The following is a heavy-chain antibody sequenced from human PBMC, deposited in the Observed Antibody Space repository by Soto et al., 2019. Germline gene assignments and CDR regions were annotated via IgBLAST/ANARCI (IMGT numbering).Heavy chain of an antibody. V-gene: IGHV3-23*01. Sequence: GGSLRLSCAASGFTFSSYAMSCVRQAPGKGLEWVSAISGSGGSTYYADSVKGRFTISRDNSKNTLYLQMNNLRAEDTAVYYCAKERHDFPDGMDVWGQGTTVTVSS. CDR3: AKERHDFPDGMDV. CDR1: GFTFSSYA. D-gene: IGHD3-3*01. CDR2: ISGSGGST. J-gene: IGHJ6*02.